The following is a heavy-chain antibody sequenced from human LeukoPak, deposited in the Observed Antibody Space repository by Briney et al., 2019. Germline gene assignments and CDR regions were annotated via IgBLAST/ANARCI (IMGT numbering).Heavy chain of an antibody. CDR2: IYSGGST. D-gene: IGHD6-25*01. V-gene: IGHV3-66*02. CDR1: GFTFSSYW. Sequence: GGSLRLSCAASGFTFSSYWMHWVRQAPGKGLEWVSVIYSGGSTYYADSVKGRFTISRDNSKNTLYLQMNSLRAEDTAVYYCARDPAGTEGYWGQGTLVTVSS. CDR3: ARDPAGTEGY. J-gene: IGHJ4*02.